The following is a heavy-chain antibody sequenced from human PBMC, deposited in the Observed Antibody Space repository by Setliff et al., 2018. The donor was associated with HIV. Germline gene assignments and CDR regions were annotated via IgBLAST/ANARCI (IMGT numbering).Heavy chain of an antibody. V-gene: IGHV3-7*03. CDR2: IKSDGSEK. CDR3: TRDATVTTGSYYIHYYYYMDV. D-gene: IGHD3-10*01. Sequence: GESLRLSCVGSGFPFSAYSLSWVRQAPGKGLEWVANIKSDGSEKYYVDSMKGRFTISRDNARNSLYLQMNSLRAEDTAVYYCTRDATVTTGSYYIHYYYYMDVWGKGTTVTVSS. J-gene: IGHJ6*03. CDR1: GFPFSAYS.